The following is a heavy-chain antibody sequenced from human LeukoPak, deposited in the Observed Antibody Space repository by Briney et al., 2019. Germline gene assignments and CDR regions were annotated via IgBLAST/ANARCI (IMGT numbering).Heavy chain of an antibody. Sequence: ASVNVSCKASGGTFSSYAISWVRQAPGQGLEWMGGIIPIFGTANYAQKFQGRVTITADESTSTAYMELSSLRSEDTAVYYCARFIDTAMDPYYFDYWGQGSLVTVSS. D-gene: IGHD5-18*01. J-gene: IGHJ4*02. V-gene: IGHV1-69*01. CDR3: ARFIDTAMDPYYFDY. CDR1: GGTFSSYA. CDR2: IIPIFGTA.